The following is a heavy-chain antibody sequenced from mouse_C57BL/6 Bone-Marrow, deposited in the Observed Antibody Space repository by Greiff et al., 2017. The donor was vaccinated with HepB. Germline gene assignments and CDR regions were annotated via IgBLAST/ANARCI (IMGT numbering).Heavy chain of an antibody. CDR2: IYPGDGDT. J-gene: IGHJ4*01. CDR1: GYAFSSSW. CDR3: ARGGNLYYYAMDY. Sequence: QVHVKQSGPELVKPGASVKISCKASGYAFSSSWMNWVKQRPGKGLEWIGRIYPGDGDTNYNGKFKGKATLTADKSSSTAYMQLNSLTSEDSAVYFCARGGNLYYYAMDYWGQGTSVTVSS. V-gene: IGHV1-82*01. D-gene: IGHD2-1*01.